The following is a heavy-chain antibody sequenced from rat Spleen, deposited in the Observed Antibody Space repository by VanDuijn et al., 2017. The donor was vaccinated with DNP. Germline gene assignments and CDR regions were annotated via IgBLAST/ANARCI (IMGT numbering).Heavy chain of an antibody. CDR2: ISYDGSST. CDR1: GFTFSDYL. V-gene: IGHV5-7*01. D-gene: IGHD1-12*02. CDR3: ARQTYYDGSYPYTMDA. J-gene: IGHJ4*01. Sequence: EVQLVESGGGLVQPGRSLKLSCAASGFTFSDYLMAWVRQAPKKGLEWVATISYDGSSTYYRDSVKGRFTISSDNAKSTLYLQMDSLRAEDTATYYCARQTYYDGSYPYTMDAWGQGTSVTVSS.